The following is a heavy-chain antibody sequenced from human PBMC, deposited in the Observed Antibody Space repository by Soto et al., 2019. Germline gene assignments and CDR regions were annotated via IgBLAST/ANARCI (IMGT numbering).Heavy chain of an antibody. D-gene: IGHD3-10*01. CDR1: GYTFSTYG. Sequence: ASVKVSCKASGYTFSTYGINWVRHAPGQGLEWMGWTRPNNGNTKYAQNLQGRVTMTTDTSTSTAYMELRSLRPDDTAVYYCVRDWDGSGSYYTDYWGQGTLVTVSS. CDR3: VRDWDGSGSYYTDY. J-gene: IGHJ4*02. V-gene: IGHV1-18*01. CDR2: TRPNNGNT.